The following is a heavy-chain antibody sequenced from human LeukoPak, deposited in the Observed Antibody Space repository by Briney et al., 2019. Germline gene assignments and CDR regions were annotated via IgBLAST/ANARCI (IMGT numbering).Heavy chain of an antibody. D-gene: IGHD3-22*01. CDR1: GGSISSGGYY. J-gene: IGHJ4*02. CDR2: IYYSGST. V-gene: IGHV4-39*01. Sequence: PSETLSLTCAVSGGSISSGGYYWGWIRQPPGKGLEWIGSIYYSGSTYYNPSLKSRVTISVDTSKNQFSLKLSSVTAADTAVYYCARLSPFNYYYDSRRGFFDYWGQGTLVTVSS. CDR3: ARLSPFNYYYDSRRGFFDY.